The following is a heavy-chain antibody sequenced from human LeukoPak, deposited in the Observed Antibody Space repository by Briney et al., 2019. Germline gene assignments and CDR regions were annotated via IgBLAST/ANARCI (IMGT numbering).Heavy chain of an antibody. J-gene: IGHJ4*02. V-gene: IGHV3-23*01. CDR2: ISKSGDIT. CDR1: GFTLSKYG. CDR3: ATEGFYY. Sequence: GGSLRLSCVASGFTLSKYGMKWVRQAAGKGLEYVSGISKSGDITHYVDSVRGRFTISRDNSKDTLYFQMDSLRAEDTALYYCATEGFYYWGPGTLVTVSS.